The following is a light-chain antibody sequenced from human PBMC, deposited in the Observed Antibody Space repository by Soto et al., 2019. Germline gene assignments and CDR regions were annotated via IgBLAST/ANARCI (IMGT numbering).Light chain of an antibody. V-gene: IGKV1-8*01. CDR1: QGISSY. Sequence: AIRITQAPSSFSASTGDRVTITCRASQGISSYVAWYQQKPGKAPKLLIYAASTLQSGVPSRFSGSGSGTDFTLTISCLQSEDFATYYCQKYYSYPPSFGQGTKVDI. J-gene: IGKJ1*01. CDR2: AAS. CDR3: QKYYSYPPS.